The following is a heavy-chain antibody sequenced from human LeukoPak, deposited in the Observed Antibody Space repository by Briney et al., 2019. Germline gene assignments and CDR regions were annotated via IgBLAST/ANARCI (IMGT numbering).Heavy chain of an antibody. CDR3: ARSLKVSGPRGSPGESYFDY. D-gene: IGHD3-16*01. CDR1: GGSISSYY. J-gene: IGHJ4*02. CDR2: IYYSGST. Sequence: SETLSLTCTVSGGSISSYYWSWLRQPPGKGLEWIGYIYYSGSTNYNPSLKSRVTISVDTSKNQFSLKLSSVTAADTAVYYCARSLKVSGPRGSPGESYFDYWGQGTLVTVSS. V-gene: IGHV4-59*01.